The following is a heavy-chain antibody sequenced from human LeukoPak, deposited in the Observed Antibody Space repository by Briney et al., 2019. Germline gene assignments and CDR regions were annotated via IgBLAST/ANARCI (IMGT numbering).Heavy chain of an antibody. CDR3: ARVGAYDFWSGYQGGAFDI. CDR2: IYYSGST. Sequence: SETLSLTCTVSGGSISSGGYYWSWIRQHPGKGLEWIGYIYYSGSTYYNPSLKSRVTISVDTSKNQFSLKLSSVTAADTAVYYCARVGAYDFWSGYQGGAFDIWGQGTMVTVSS. V-gene: IGHV4-31*03. J-gene: IGHJ3*02. CDR1: GGSISSGGYY. D-gene: IGHD3-3*01.